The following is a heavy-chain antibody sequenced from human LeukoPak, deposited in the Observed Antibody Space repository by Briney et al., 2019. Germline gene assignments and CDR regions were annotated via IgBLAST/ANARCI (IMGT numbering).Heavy chain of an antibody. CDR2: ISSSGSTI. J-gene: IGHJ4*02. D-gene: IGHD5-24*01. CDR3: ANGPPNQRLVY. CDR1: GFTFSSYE. Sequence: GGSLRLSCAASGFTFSSYEMNWVRQAPGKGLEWVSYISSSGSTIYYADSVKGRFTISRDNAKNSLYLQMNSLRAEDTAVYYCANGPPNQRLVYWGQGTLVTVSS. V-gene: IGHV3-48*03.